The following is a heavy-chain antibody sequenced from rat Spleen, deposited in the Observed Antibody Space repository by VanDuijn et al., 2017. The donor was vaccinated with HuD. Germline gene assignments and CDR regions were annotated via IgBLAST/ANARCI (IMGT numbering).Heavy chain of an antibody. CDR1: GFTFSNYG. CDR2: ISYDGSST. CDR3: ARLSANSNVMDA. D-gene: IGHD5-1*01. J-gene: IGHJ4*01. Sequence: EVQLVESGGGLVQPGRSLKLSCAASGFTFSNYGMAWVRQAPTKGLEWVATISYDGSSTYYRDSVKGRFTISRDNAKSTLYLQMDSLRSEDTATYYCARLSANSNVMDAWGQGASVTVSS. V-gene: IGHV5-29*01.